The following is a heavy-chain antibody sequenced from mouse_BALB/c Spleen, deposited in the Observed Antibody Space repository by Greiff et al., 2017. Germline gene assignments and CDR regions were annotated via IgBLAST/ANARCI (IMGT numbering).Heavy chain of an antibody. J-gene: IGHJ3*01. CDR3: ARHYGSSPPWFAY. CDR1: GFTFSSYT. D-gene: IGHD1-1*01. Sequence: EVKVVESGGGLVQPGGSLKLSCAASGFTFSSYTMSWVRQTPEKRLEWVAYISNGGGSTYYPDTVKGRFTISRDNAKNTLYLQMSSLKSEDTAMYYCARHYGSSPPWFAYWGQGTLDTVSA. V-gene: IGHV5-12-2*01. CDR2: ISNGGGST.